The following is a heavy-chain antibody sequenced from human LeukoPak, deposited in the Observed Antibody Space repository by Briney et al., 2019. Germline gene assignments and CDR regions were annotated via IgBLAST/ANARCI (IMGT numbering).Heavy chain of an antibody. CDR2: IKQDGSGE. J-gene: IGHJ4*02. Sequence: GGSLRLSCTASGFAFSDLWMSWVRQAPGKGLEWVANIKQDGSGETYIDSVKGRFVISRDNAKNSVSLQMNSLKGDDTAVYYCADPGVGYWGQGTLVTVSS. V-gene: IGHV3-7*01. CDR3: ADPGVGY. CDR1: GFAFSDLW. D-gene: IGHD1-26*01.